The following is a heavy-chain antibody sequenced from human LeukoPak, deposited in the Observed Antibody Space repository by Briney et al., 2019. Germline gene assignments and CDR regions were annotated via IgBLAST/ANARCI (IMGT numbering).Heavy chain of an antibody. Sequence: PGGSLRVSCAASGFNCKFSNYAMSWVRQAPGGGLEWVSSIVASTHSADYVRSRFTLSRENSKNTLYLQMNSLTDADSAVYFCARSWRSFGHSGYYAFDIWGPGTMVTVSS. V-gene: IGHV3-23*01. CDR2: IVAST. J-gene: IGHJ3*02. D-gene: IGHD3-22*01. CDR3: ARSWRSFGHSGYYAFDI. CDR1: GFNCKFSNYA.